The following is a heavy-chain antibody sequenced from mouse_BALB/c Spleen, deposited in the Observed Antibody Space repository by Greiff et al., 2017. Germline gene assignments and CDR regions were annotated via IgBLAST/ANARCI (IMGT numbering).Heavy chain of an antibody. Sequence: VQLVESGPGLVQPSQSLSITCTVSGFSLTSYGVHWVRQSPGKGLEWLGVIWSGGSTDYNAAFISRLSISKDNSKSQVFFKMNSLQANDTAIYYCARNPYDYDRAMDYWGQGTSVTVSS. V-gene: IGHV2-2*02. CDR1: GFSLTSYG. CDR3: ARNPYDYDRAMDY. D-gene: IGHD2-4*01. CDR2: IWSGGST. J-gene: IGHJ4*01.